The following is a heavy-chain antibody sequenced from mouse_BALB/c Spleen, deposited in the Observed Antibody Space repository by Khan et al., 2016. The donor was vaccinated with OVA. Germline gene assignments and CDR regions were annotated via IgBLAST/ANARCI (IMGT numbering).Heavy chain of an antibody. J-gene: IGHJ4*01. CDR1: GYTFPEYT. CDR3: TRDAGRY. V-gene: IGHV1-18*01. D-gene: IGHD3-3*01. CDR2: INPKNGGT. Sequence: EVQLQQSGPELVKPGASVKISCKTSGYTFPEYTVHWVKQSLGKSLDWIGVINPKNGGTAYNQKFKGKATLTVDKSSSTAYMEFRSLKSEDSAVYSCTRDAGRYWGQGTSVTVAS.